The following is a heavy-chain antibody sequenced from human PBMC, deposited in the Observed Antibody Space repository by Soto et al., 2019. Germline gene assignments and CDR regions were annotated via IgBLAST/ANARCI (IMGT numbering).Heavy chain of an antibody. Sequence: RASVKVSCKASGYTFTTFGISWVRQAPGQGLEWVGWISANNGNTNYAQKLQGRVTMTTDTSTSTAYMELRSLRSDDTAVYYCARDRRIYGSGSYYSYWGQGTLVTVSS. CDR3: ARDRRIYGSGSYYSY. CDR1: GYTFTTFG. J-gene: IGHJ4*02. D-gene: IGHD3-10*01. CDR2: ISANNGNT. V-gene: IGHV1-18*01.